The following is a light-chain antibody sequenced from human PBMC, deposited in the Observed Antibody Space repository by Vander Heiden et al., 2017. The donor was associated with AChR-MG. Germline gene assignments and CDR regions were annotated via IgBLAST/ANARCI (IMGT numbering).Light chain of an antibody. J-gene: IGLJ2*01. CDR3: QSFDSSLSGSI. V-gene: IGLV1-40*01. CDR1: SSNIGAGYD. Sequence: QSVLTQPPSVSGAPGQRVTISCAGTSSNIGAGYDVHWYQHLPGTAPNLLIHNNIRRPSGVPDRCSGSQSGTSASLAITGLQAEDEADYYCQSFDSSLSGSIFGGGTKLTVL. CDR2: NNI.